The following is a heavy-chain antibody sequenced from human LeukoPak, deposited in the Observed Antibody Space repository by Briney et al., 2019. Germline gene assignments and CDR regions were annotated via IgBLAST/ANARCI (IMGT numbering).Heavy chain of an antibody. CDR1: GFTFSSYA. CDR3: AHVAGWAAAGTYYFDY. CDR2: ISGSGGST. V-gene: IGHV3-23*01. Sequence: PGGSLRLSCAASGFTFSSYAMSWVRHAPGKGLEWVSAISGSGGSTYYADSVKGRFTISRDNSKNTRYLQMNSLRAEDTAVYYCAHVAGWAAAGTYYFDYWGEETLVTVSS. D-gene: IGHD6-13*01. J-gene: IGHJ4*02.